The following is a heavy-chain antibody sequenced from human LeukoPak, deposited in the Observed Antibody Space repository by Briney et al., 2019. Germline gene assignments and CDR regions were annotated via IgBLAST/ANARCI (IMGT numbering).Heavy chain of an antibody. CDR1: GFTFSSYG. CDR3: ATPVAGTRWALGY. J-gene: IGHJ4*02. CDR2: ISYDGSNK. V-gene: IGHV3-30*03. Sequence: PGGSLRLSCAASGFTFSSYGMHWVRQAPGKGLEWVAVISYDGSNKYSADSVKGRFTISRDNSKNTLYLQMNTLRAEDTAVYYCATPVAGTRWALGYWGQGTLVTVSS. D-gene: IGHD6-19*01.